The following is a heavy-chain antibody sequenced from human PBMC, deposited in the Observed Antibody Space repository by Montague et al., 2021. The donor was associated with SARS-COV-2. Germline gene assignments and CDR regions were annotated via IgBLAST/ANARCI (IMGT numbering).Heavy chain of an antibody. V-gene: IGHV3-21*01. Sequence: SLRLYCAASGFTFSAYSMTWVRQAPGKGLEWVSSISSRTSYTYYGDSVKGRFTSSRDNAKNSLYLEMNSLRAKDTAVYYCARDGYNNSWYHFGFDIWGQGTVVTVSS. D-gene: IGHD6-13*01. J-gene: IGHJ3*02. CDR2: ISSRTSYT. CDR3: ARDGYNNSWYHFGFDI. CDR1: GFTFSAYS.